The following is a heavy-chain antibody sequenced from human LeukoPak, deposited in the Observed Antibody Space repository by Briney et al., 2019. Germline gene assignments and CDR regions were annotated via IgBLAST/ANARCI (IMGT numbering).Heavy chain of an antibody. J-gene: IGHJ4*02. D-gene: IGHD4-23*01. CDR3: ARNYGGYSH. CDR2: IQQDGSEQ. CDR1: GFTFSSYW. Sequence: PGGSLRLSCTASGFTFSSYWMSWVRQAPGKGLEWVANIQQDGSEQYYVDSVKGRFTISRDNAKNSLYLQMNSLRAKDTALYYCARNYGGYSHWGQGTLVTVSS. V-gene: IGHV3-7*02.